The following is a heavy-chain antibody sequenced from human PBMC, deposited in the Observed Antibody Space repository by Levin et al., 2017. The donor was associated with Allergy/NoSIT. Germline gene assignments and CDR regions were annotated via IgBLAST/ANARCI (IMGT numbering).Heavy chain of an antibody. CDR1: GFTFSIYW. Sequence: GGSLRLSCAASGFTFSIYWMYWVRQAPGKGLVWVSGINSDGSSTSYADSVKGRFTMSRDNAKNTVYLQMNSLRAEDTAVYYCASNNWFDPWGQGTLVTVSS. V-gene: IGHV3-74*01. J-gene: IGHJ5*02. CDR2: INSDGSST. CDR3: ASNNWFDP.